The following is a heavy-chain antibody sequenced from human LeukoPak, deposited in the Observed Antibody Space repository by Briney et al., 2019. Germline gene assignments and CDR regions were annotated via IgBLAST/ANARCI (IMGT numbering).Heavy chain of an antibody. V-gene: IGHV3-74*01. J-gene: IGHJ4*02. CDR3: ARDPYCSGGSCYFVDY. CDR1: GFTFSSYW. Sequence: GGSLRLSCVASGFTFSSYWMHWVRQAPGKGLVWVSRINSDGSSTSYADSVKGRFTISRDNAKSTLYLQMNSLRAEDTAVYYCARDPYCSGGSCYFVDYWGQGTLVTVSS. D-gene: IGHD2-15*01. CDR2: INSDGSST.